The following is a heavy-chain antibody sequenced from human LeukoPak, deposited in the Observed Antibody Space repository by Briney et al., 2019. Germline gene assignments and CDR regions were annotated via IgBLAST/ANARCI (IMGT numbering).Heavy chain of an antibody. V-gene: IGHV3-74*01. J-gene: IGHJ4*02. CDR3: VSFYETY. D-gene: IGHD2-2*01. CDR1: GDYW. CDR2: INSDGSWT. Sequence: PGGSLRLSCAASGDYWMHWVRQAPGKGLVWVSHINSDGSWTTYVDSVKGRFTIPKDNAKNMVYLQMNNLRAEDTAVYYCVSFYETYWGRGTLVTVSS.